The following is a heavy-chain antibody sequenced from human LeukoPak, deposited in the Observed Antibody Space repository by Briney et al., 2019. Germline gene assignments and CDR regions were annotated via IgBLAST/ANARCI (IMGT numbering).Heavy chain of an antibody. J-gene: IGHJ4*02. CDR1: GFTFSSYN. CDR2: ISSSSSYI. D-gene: IGHD4-17*01. CDR3: AREAKRVTTVDY. V-gene: IGHV3-21*01. Sequence: GGSLRLSCAASGFTFSSYNMNWVRQAPGKGLEGVSSISSSSSYIYYAEPVKGRFTMSRDNAKNSLYLQMNSLRAEDTAVYYCAREAKRVTTVDYWGQGTLVTVSS.